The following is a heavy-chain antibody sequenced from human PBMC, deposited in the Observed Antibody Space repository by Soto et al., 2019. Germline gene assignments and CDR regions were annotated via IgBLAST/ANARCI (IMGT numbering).Heavy chain of an antibody. V-gene: IGHV4-4*02. CDR1: GGSISSSNW. Sequence: QVQLQESGPGLVKPSGTLSLTCAVSGGSISSSNWWSWVRQPPGKGLEWIGEIYHSGSTNYNPSLKSRLTLSVAKAKHQFSLRLRSVPAADTAVYYCARRYSYGMDVWGQGTTVTVSS. J-gene: IGHJ6*02. CDR3: ARRYSYGMDV. CDR2: IYHSGST.